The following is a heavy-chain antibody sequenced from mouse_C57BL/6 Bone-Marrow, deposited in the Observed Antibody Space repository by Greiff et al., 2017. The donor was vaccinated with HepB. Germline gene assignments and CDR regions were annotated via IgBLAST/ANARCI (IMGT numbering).Heavy chain of an antibody. CDR1: GFTFSSYA. D-gene: IGHD3-3*01. CDR3: TREGHWFAY. Sequence: DVQLVESGEGLVKPGGSLKLSCAASGFTFSSYAMSWVRQTPEKRLEWVAYISSGGDYIYYADTVKGRFTISRDNARKTLYQQMRSLKSEDTAMYYCTREGHWFAYWGQGTLVTVSA. V-gene: IGHV5-9-1*02. CDR2: ISSGGDYI. J-gene: IGHJ3*01.